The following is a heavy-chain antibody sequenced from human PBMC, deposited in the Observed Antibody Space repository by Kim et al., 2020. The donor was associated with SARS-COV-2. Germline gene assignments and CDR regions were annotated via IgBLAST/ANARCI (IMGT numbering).Heavy chain of an antibody. CDR3: ARGRGATYATRDAIDI. CDR1: GFTFSNYY. CDR2: IYNDGSST. D-gene: IGHD2-2*01. J-gene: IGHJ3*02. Sequence: GGSLRLSCAASGFTFSNYYMHWVRQAPGEGLVWVARIYNDGSSTTYADSVKGRFTISRDNAKNTLYLQMDSLRAEDTAVYYCARGRGATYATRDAIDIWG. V-gene: IGHV3-74*01.